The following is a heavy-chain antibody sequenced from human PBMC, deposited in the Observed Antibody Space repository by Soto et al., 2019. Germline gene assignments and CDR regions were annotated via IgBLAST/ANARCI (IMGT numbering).Heavy chain of an antibody. D-gene: IGHD2-2*01. CDR1: GGSISSYY. J-gene: IGHJ3*02. V-gene: IGHV4-59*01. CDR2: IYYSGST. Sequence: SETLSLTCTVSGGSISSYYWSWIRQPPGKGLEWIGYIYYSGSTNYNPSLKSRVTISVDTSKNQFSLKLSSVTAADTAVYYCARVGTRAGAYDIWGQGTIVTVSS. CDR3: ARVGTRAGAYDI.